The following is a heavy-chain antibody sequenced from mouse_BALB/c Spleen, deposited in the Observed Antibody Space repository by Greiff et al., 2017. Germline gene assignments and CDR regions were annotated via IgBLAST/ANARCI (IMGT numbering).Heavy chain of an antibody. CDR2: ISSGGSYT. CDR1: GFTFSSYG. CDR3: GRRYDDAMDY. D-gene: IGHD2-14*01. V-gene: IGHV5-6*01. Sequence: EVQLVESGGDLVKPGGSLKLSCAASGFTFSSYGMSWVRQTPDKRLEWVATISSGGSYTYYPDSVKGRFTISRDNAKNTLYLQMSSLKSEDTAMYCCGRRYDDAMDYWGQGTSVTVSS. J-gene: IGHJ4*01.